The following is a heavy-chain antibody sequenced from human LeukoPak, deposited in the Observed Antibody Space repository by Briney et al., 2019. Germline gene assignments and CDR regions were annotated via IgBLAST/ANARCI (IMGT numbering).Heavy chain of an antibody. CDR3: ARDLGGWYPNWYFDL. CDR1: GFTFSSYA. Sequence: GGSLRLSCAASGFTFSSYAVHWVRQAPGKGLEWVAVISYDGSNKYYADSVKGRFTISRDNSKNTLYLQMNSLRAEDTAVYYCARDLGGWYPNWYFDLWGRGTLVTVSS. D-gene: IGHD6-19*01. J-gene: IGHJ2*01. CDR2: ISYDGSNK. V-gene: IGHV3-30-3*01.